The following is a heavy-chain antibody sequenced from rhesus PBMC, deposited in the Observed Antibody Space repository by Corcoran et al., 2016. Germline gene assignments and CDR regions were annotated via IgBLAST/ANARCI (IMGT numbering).Heavy chain of an antibody. Sequence: QVQLVQSGAEVKKPGTSVKLSCKASGYTFTTYYINWVRQAPGQVLEWMGYITPSNGNAVYAQRFQGRVTMTRDTSTSTAYMELNSLRSEDTAMYFCARPGGELTFNYWGQGVQVTVSS. CDR1: GYTFTTYY. V-gene: IGHV1-200*01. D-gene: IGHD1-44*01. CDR3: ARPGGELTFNY. J-gene: IGHJ4*01. CDR2: ITPSNGNA.